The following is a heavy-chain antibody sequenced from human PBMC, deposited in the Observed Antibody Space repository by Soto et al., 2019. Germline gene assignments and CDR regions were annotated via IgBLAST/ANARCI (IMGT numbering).Heavy chain of an antibody. V-gene: IGHV3-21*01. D-gene: IGHD4-17*01. CDR3: ARDVTTVTQVGNYYYYYMDV. Sequence: GGSLRLSCAASGFTFSSYSMNWVRQAPGKGLEWVSSISSSSSYIYYAASVKGRFTISRDNAKNSLYLQMNSLRAEDTAVYYCARDVTTVTQVGNYYYYYMDVWGKGTTVTVSS. CDR2: ISSSSSYI. CDR1: GFTFSSYS. J-gene: IGHJ6*03.